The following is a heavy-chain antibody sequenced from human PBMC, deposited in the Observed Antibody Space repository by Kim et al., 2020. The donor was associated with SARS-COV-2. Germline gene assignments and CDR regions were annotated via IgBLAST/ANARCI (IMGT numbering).Heavy chain of an antibody. CDR1: GFTFKTYG. CDR2: IDSGGST. J-gene: IGHJ4*02. Sequence: GGSLRLSCAVSGFTFKTYGMTWVRQAPGKGLEWVSAIDSGGSTYYADSVKGRFTISRDNSKNTLYLQINGLRAEDTAVYYCVKCSSPSVAGIDYWGQGALVTVSS. D-gene: IGHD6-19*01. CDR3: VKCSSPSVAGIDY. V-gene: IGHV3-23*01.